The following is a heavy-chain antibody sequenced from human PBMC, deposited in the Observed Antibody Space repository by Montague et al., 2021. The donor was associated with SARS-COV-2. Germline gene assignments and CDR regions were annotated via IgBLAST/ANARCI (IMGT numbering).Heavy chain of an antibody. CDR1: GGSISSGSYF. D-gene: IGHD6-13*01. CDR3: ARDAGIAATGLNWFDP. Sequence: TLSLTCTVSGGSISSGSYFWSWIRQPAGKGLEWIGRIYTSGSTNYNPSFKSRVTISVDTSKNQFSLKLSSVTAADTAVYYCARDAGIAATGLNWFDPWGQGTLVTVSS. CDR2: IYTSGST. J-gene: IGHJ5*02. V-gene: IGHV4-61*02.